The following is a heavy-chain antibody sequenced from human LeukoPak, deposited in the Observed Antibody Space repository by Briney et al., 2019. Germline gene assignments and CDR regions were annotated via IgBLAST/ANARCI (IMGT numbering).Heavy chain of an antibody. CDR2: ISSSSRYI. D-gene: IGHD3-10*01. V-gene: IGHV3-21*01. CDR3: ARSLDYYGSGRFDY. CDR1: GFSFSNYS. J-gene: IGHJ4*02. Sequence: GGSLRLSCAASGFSFSNYSMTWVRQAPGKGLEWVSSISSSSRYIYYSDSVKGRFTISRDNAKSSLFLQMNRLGAEDTAVYYCARSLDYYGSGRFDYWGQGTLVTVSS.